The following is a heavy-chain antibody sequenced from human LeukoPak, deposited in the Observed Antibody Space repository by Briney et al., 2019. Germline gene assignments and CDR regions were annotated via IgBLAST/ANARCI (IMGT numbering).Heavy chain of an antibody. V-gene: IGHV4-39*07. CDR1: GGSISSSSYY. J-gene: IGHJ4*02. Sequence: SETLSLTCTVSGGSISSSSYYWGWIRQPPGKGLEWIGSIYYSGSTYYNPSLKSRVTISVDTSKNQFSLKLSSVTAADTAVYYCARGYSSSWYYFDYWGQGTLVTVSS. D-gene: IGHD6-13*01. CDR2: IYYSGST. CDR3: ARGYSSSWYYFDY.